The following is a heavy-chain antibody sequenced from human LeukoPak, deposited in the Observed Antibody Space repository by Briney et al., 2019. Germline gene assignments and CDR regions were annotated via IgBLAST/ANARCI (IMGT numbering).Heavy chain of an antibody. V-gene: IGHV3-48*01. J-gene: IGHJ4*02. D-gene: IGHD1-1*01. Sequence: GSLRLSCAASGLTFSTYMMNWVRQAPGKGLEWISYISSDSGAIYYADSVQGRFTISRDNAQKSLYLLMYSLRVEDTAVYYCVRELAYWGQGALVTVSS. CDR3: VRELAY. CDR2: ISSDSGAI. CDR1: GLTFSTYM.